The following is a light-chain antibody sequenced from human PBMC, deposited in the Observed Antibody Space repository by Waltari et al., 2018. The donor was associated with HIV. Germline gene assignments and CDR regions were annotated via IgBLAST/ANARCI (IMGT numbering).Light chain of an antibody. J-gene: IGLJ2*01. CDR2: EVT. CDR3: SSDAGSNNYVV. V-gene: IGLV2-8*01. Sequence: QSALTQPPSASGSPGQPVTIACTGTSSDVGGYNYVAWDQQYPGKAPKRMLYEVTKRPCGVLDRFRGFKSVNTASRAVSGPQAEDEADYYCSSDAGSNNYVVFGGGTRLTVL. CDR1: SSDVGGYNY.